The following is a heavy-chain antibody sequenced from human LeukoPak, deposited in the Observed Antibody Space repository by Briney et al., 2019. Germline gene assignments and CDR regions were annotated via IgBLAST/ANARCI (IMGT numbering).Heavy chain of an antibody. Sequence: GASVKVSCKASGYTFTGYYIHWVRQAPGQGLEYMGWINPNSGGTNYAQKFQGRVTMTRDTSIRTAYMELSRLRSDDTAVYYCARDLYQWLPSTRPRDYYYYMDVWGEGTTVTVSS. CDR3: ARDLYQWLPSTRPRDYYYYMDV. CDR2: INPNSGGT. D-gene: IGHD2-2*01. J-gene: IGHJ6*03. V-gene: IGHV1-2*02. CDR1: GYTFTGYY.